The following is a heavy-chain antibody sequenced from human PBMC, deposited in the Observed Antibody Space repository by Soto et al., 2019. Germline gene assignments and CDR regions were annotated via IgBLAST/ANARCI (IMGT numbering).Heavy chain of an antibody. CDR1: GGSISSYY. V-gene: IGHV4-59*01. D-gene: IGHD1-26*01. Sequence: SETLSLTCTVSGGSISSYYWSWIRQPPGKGLEWIGYIYYSGSTNYNPSLKSRVTISVDTSKNQFSLKLSSVTAADTAVYYCARDSGATTDPTFDYWGQGTLVTVSS. CDR3: ARDSGATTDPTFDY. J-gene: IGHJ4*02. CDR2: IYYSGST.